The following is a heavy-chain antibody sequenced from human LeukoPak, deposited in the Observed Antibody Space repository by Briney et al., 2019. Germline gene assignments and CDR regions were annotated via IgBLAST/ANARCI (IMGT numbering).Heavy chain of an antibody. V-gene: IGHV5-51*01. J-gene: IGHJ4*02. CDR1: GYSFASFW. CDR2: IDPSDSET. D-gene: IGHD5-18*01. Sequence: GQSLKISCKASGYSFASFWIGWVRQMPGKGLEWMGIIDPSDSETRYTPSFQGQVTISVDKSLTTAYLQWNSLKASDTAMYYCARQTAMGRSGDYWGQGTLVTVSS. CDR3: ARQTAMGRSGDY.